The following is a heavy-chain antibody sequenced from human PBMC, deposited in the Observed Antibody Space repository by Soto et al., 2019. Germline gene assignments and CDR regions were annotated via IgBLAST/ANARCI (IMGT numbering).Heavy chain of an antibody. J-gene: IGHJ4*02. D-gene: IGHD6-25*01. Sequence: TCAVSGGSISSYSWSWIRQPPGKGLEWIGYIYYSASTNYNPSLKSRVTISVDTPKNQFSLKLSSVTAADTAIYYCARDHTYSSGAPDYWGQGTLVTVSS. CDR3: ARDHTYSSGAPDY. V-gene: IGHV4-59*01. CDR2: IYYSAST. CDR1: GGSISSYS.